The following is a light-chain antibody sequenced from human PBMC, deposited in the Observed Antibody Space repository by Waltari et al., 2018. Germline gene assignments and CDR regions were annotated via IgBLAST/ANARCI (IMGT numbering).Light chain of an antibody. J-gene: IGLJ2*01. Sequence: SYDLTQPPSVSVAPGQTATIPCSGDTLGAKCVSWYQLRPGQSPVMGIYQDVKRPSDIPGGFSGSISGDTATLTISGTQAMDEADYYCQTWDSNVIFGGGTKLTVL. CDR2: QDV. CDR3: QTWDSNVI. CDR1: TLGAKC. V-gene: IGLV3-1*01.